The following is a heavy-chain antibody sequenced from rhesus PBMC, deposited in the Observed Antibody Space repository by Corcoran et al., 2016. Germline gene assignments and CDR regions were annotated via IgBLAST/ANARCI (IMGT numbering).Heavy chain of an antibody. Sequence: QVQLQESGPGLVTLAETLPLTFAVYGASSSTNSWSWCRQPTGTGLELIGYSDGGSDSTSYNPTLKSRVTISKDTSKNQFSLKLSSVTAADSAVYYCARVSYIYNYGLASWGQGVVVTVSS. CDR2: SDGGSDST. D-gene: IGHD5-12*01. CDR3: ARVSYIYNYGLAS. CDR1: GASSSTNS. V-gene: IGHV4-147*01. J-gene: IGHJ6*01.